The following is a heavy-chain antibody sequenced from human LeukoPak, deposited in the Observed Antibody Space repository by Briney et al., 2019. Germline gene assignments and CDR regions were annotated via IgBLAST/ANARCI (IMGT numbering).Heavy chain of an antibody. D-gene: IGHD3-10*01. CDR3: AREKSGYYGSGSYPDDY. V-gene: IGHV3-23*01. J-gene: IGHJ4*02. CDR1: GFTFSSYA. CDR2: ISGSGGST. Sequence: GGSLRLSCAASGFTFSSYAMSWVRQAPGKGLEWVSAISGSGGSTYYADSVKGRFTISRDNAKNSLYLQMNSLRAEDTAVYYCAREKSGYYGSGSYPDDYWGQGTLVTVSS.